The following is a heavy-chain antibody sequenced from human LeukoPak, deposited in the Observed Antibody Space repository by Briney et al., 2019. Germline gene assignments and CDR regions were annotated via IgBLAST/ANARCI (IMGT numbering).Heavy chain of an antibody. J-gene: IGHJ4*02. CDR2: IYSGGTT. CDR1: GFTFSDNY. V-gene: IGHV3-66*01. Sequence: GGSLRLSCAASGFTFSDNYMTWVRQAPGKGLEWVSVIYSGGTTFYADSVKGRFTISRDNSKNTLYLQMNSLRAEDTAVYYCARGLPSDYWGQGTLVTVSS. D-gene: IGHD5-12*01. CDR3: ARGLPSDY.